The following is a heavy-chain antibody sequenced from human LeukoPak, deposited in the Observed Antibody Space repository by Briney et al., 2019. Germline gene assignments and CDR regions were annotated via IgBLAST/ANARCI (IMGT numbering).Heavy chain of an antibody. D-gene: IGHD2-15*01. CDR3: ARGPHCSGGSCYSGAFDI. CDR1: GGSFSGYY. Sequence: PSETLSLTCAVYGGSFSGYYWSWIRQPPGMGLEWIGEINHSGSTNYNPSLKSRVTISVDTSKNQFSLKLSSVTAADTAVYYCARGPHCSGGSCYSGAFDIWGQGTMVTVSS. CDR2: INHSGST. J-gene: IGHJ3*02. V-gene: IGHV4-34*01.